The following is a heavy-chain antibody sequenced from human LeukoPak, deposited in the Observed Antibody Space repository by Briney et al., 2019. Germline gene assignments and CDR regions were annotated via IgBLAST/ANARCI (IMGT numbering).Heavy chain of an antibody. CDR1: GYTFTDYY. J-gene: IGHJ5*02. Sequence: ASVKVSCKASGYTFTDYYMHWVRQAPGQGLEWMGWINPNSGGTNYAQKFQGRVTMTRDTSISTAYMELSRLRSDDTAVYYCARPYSSSSFWFDPWGQGTLVTVSS. V-gene: IGHV1-2*02. D-gene: IGHD6-6*01. CDR3: ARPYSSSSFWFDP. CDR2: INPNSGGT.